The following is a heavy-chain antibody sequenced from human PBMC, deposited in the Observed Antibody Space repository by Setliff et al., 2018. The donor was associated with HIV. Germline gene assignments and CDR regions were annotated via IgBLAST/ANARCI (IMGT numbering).Heavy chain of an antibody. CDR3: ARHGGGYSYGSFDF. V-gene: IGHV4-39*01. Sequence: PSETLSLTCTVSGGSISSSSSYWGWIRQSPGKGLEWIGYVSYSGDTNYDPSLKSRVTISIDTSKNQFSLRVSSVTAADTALYSCARHGGGYSYGSFDFWSQGTLVTVSS. D-gene: IGHD5-18*01. CDR2: VSYSGDT. J-gene: IGHJ4*02. CDR1: GGSISSSSSY.